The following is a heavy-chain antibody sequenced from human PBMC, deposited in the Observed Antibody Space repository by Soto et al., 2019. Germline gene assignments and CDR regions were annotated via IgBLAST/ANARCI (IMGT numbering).Heavy chain of an antibody. J-gene: IGHJ6*02. D-gene: IGHD5-18*01. Sequence: PGGSLRLSCAASGFTFDDYGMSWVRQAPGKGLEWVSGINWNGGSTGYADSVKGRFTISRDNAKNSLYLQMNSLRAEDTALYYCARDLALPDTAMVTSFYYYYGMDVWGQGTTVTVSS. CDR2: INWNGGST. CDR1: GFTFDDYG. CDR3: ARDLALPDTAMVTSFYYYYGMDV. V-gene: IGHV3-20*04.